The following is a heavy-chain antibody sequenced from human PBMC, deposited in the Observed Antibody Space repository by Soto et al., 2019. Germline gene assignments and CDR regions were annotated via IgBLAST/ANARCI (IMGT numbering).Heavy chain of an antibody. V-gene: IGHV4-31*03. Sequence: SETLSLTCTVSGGSISRGDYYWSWIRQHPGKGLEWIGYIYYSGSTYYNPSLKSRVTISVDTSKNQFSLKLSSVTAADTAIYYCAKLARTILATLTLSPSGYFDHWGQGTLVTVSS. CDR2: IYYSGST. CDR1: GGSISRGDYY. CDR3: AKLARTILATLTLSPSGYFDH. D-gene: IGHD3-3*01. J-gene: IGHJ4*02.